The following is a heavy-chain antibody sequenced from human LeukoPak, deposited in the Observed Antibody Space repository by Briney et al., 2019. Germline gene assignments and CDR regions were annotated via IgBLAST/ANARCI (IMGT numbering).Heavy chain of an antibody. CDR2: VSSDGSST. V-gene: IGHV3-74*03. D-gene: IGHD1-26*01. CDR3: ARGGSPPEALGDAFDI. J-gene: IGHJ3*02. Sequence: GGSLILSCVVSGFTFSSHWMHWVRRAPGKGLVWVSRVSSDGSSTMYADSVQGRFTISRDNAKNTLYLQMNSLRAGDTAVYYCARGGSPPEALGDAFDIWGQGTMVTVSS. CDR1: GFTFSSHW.